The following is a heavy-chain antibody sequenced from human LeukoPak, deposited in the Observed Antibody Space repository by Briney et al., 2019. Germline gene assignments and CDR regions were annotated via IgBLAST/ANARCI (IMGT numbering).Heavy chain of an antibody. J-gene: IGHJ6*03. Sequence: GGSLRLSCGASGFTFSNYWMSWFRQAPGMGLEWVAIIKRDGSDVYYLDSVKGRFTISRDNSKNTLYLQMNSLRAEDTAVYYCAREWLAYLFYYYYYMDVWGKGTTVTVSS. V-gene: IGHV3-7*01. CDR3: AREWLAYLFYYYYYMDV. CDR1: GFTFSNYW. CDR2: IKRDGSDV. D-gene: IGHD3-22*01.